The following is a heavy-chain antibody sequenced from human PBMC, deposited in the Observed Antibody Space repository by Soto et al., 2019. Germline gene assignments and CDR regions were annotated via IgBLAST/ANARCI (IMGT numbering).Heavy chain of an antibody. V-gene: IGHV1-46*01. CDR1: GYTFTSYY. J-gene: IGHJ4*02. Sequence: QVQLVQSGAEVKKPGASVKVSCKASGYTFTSYYMRWVRQAPGQGLEWMGIINPSGGSTSYAQKFQGRVTMTRDTSTSTVYMELSSLRSEDTAVYYCARLSDSSGYSPRYFDYWGQGTLVTVSS. D-gene: IGHD3-22*01. CDR3: ARLSDSSGYSPRYFDY. CDR2: INPSGGST.